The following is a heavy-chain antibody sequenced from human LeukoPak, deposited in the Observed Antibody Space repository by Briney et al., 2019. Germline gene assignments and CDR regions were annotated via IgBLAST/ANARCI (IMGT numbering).Heavy chain of an antibody. D-gene: IGHD3/OR15-3a*01. CDR3: ARDQGGALIFGMVITSNDAFDI. J-gene: IGHJ3*02. CDR1: GGSISSSSYF. V-gene: IGHV4-39*07. CDR2: IYYSGST. Sequence: SETLSLTCTVTGGSISSSSYFWGWLRQPPEKGLEWIGSIYYSGSTYYNPSLKSRVTISVDTSKNQFSLKLSSVTAADTAVYYCARDQGGALIFGMVITSNDAFDIWGQGTMVTVSS.